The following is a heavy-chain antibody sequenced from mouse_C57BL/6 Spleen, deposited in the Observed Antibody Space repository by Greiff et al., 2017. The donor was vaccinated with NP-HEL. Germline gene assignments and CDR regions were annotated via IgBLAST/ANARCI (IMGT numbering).Heavy chain of an antibody. V-gene: IGHV1-64*01. CDR1: GYTFTSYW. D-gene: IGHD1-1*01. CDR3: AREGLITTVVATGDYFDY. Sequence: QVQLQQPGAELVKPGASVKLSCKASGYTFTSYWMHWVKQRPGQGLEWIGMIHPNSGSTNYNEKFKSKATLTVDKSSSTAYMQLSSLTSEDSAVYYCAREGLITTVVATGDYFDYWGQGTTLTVSS. CDR2: IHPNSGST. J-gene: IGHJ2*01.